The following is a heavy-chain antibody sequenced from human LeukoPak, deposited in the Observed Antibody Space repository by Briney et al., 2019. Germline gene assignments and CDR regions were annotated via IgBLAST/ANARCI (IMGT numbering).Heavy chain of an antibody. CDR2: INHSGST. J-gene: IGHJ4*02. D-gene: IGHD5-24*01. CDR3: ARVSMATITVDY. Sequence: SETLSLTCAVYGGSFSGYYWSWIRQPPGKGLEWIGEINHSGSTNYNPSLKSRVTISVDTSKNQFSLKLSPVTAADTAVYYCARVSMATITVDYWGQGTLVTVSS. V-gene: IGHV4-34*01. CDR1: GGSFSGYY.